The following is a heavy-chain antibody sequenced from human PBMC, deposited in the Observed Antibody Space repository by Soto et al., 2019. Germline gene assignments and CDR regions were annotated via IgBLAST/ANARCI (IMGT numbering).Heavy chain of an antibody. CDR1: GFTFNNAW. Sequence: EVQLVESGGGLVKPGGSLRLSCAASGFTFNNAWMKWVRQAPGKGLECVGPFKSKTDGGTTDYAAPLKGRFTISGDDSKNSLKTEDTAVYCCSTVGSRCPWGLYWSFDLWGRGTLVTVSS. CDR3: STVGSRCPWGLYWSFDL. CDR2: FKSKTDGGTT. J-gene: IGHJ2*01. D-gene: IGHD1-26*01. V-gene: IGHV3-15*07.